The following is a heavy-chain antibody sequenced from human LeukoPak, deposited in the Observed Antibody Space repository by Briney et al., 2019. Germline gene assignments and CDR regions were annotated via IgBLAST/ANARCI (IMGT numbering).Heavy chain of an antibody. CDR3: ARDYDYVWGSYRRFFDY. J-gene: IGHJ4*02. CDR1: GYTFTGYY. D-gene: IGHD3-16*02. Sequence: PGGSLRLSCAASGYTFTGYYMHWVRQAPGQGLEWMGWINPNSGGTNYAQKFQGRVTMSRDTSISTAYMELSRLRSDDTAVYYCARDYDYVWGSYRRFFDYWGQGTLVTVSS. V-gene: IGHV1-2*02. CDR2: INPNSGGT.